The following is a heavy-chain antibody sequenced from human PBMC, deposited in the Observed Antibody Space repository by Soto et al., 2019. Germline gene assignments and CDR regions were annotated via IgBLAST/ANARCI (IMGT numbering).Heavy chain of an antibody. V-gene: IGHV4-30-4*01. CDR3: ARIFDWSTPYYYYGMDV. J-gene: IGHJ6*02. CDR1: GGSISSGDYY. CDR2: IYYSGST. D-gene: IGHD3-9*01. Sequence: QVQLQESGPGLVKPSQTLSLTCTVSGGSISSGDYYWSWIRQPPGKGLEWIGYIYYSGSTYYNPSLKSRVTISVDTSKNQFSLKLSSVTAADTAVYYCARIFDWSTPYYYYGMDVWGQGTTVTVSS.